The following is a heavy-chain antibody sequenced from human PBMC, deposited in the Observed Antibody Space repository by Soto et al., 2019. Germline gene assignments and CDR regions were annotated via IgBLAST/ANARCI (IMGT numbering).Heavy chain of an antibody. J-gene: IGHJ4*02. CDR2: IYYSGST. Sequence: TLSLTCTVSGGSISSGGYYWSWIRQHPVKGLEWIGYIYYSGSTYYNPSLKSRVTISVDTSKNQFSLKLSSVTAADTAVYYCARTGYYDSSGYYYVVDYWGQGTLVTVYS. D-gene: IGHD3-22*01. CDR3: ARTGYYDSSGYYYVVDY. V-gene: IGHV4-31*03. CDR1: GGSISSGGYY.